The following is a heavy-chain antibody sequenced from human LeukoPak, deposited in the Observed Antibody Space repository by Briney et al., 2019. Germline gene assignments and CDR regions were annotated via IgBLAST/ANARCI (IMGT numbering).Heavy chain of an antibody. V-gene: IGHV4-59*01. CDR3: ARVRGPGIAVAGYVDY. Sequence: SETLSLTCTVSGGSISSYYWSWIRQPPGKGLEWIGYIYYSGSTNYNPSLKSRVTISVDTSKNQFSLKLSSVTAADTAVYYCARVRGPGIAVAGYVDYWGQGTLVTVSS. CDR2: IYYSGST. CDR1: GGSISSYY. J-gene: IGHJ4*02. D-gene: IGHD6-19*01.